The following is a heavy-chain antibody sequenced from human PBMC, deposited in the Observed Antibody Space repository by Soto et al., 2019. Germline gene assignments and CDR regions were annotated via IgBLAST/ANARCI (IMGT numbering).Heavy chain of an antibody. Sequence: PSETLSLTCAVSGYSVTNRDWWSWVRQPPGKGLEWIGEIHHSGSTHYNPSLKSRVTMSVDKSTNQFSLTMSAVSAADTAIYYCTRDNDYRGDDGWGQGTLVTVSS. V-gene: IGHV4-4*02. CDR1: GYSVTNRDW. J-gene: IGHJ4*02. D-gene: IGHD3-10*01. CDR3: TRDNDYRGDDG. CDR2: IHHSGST.